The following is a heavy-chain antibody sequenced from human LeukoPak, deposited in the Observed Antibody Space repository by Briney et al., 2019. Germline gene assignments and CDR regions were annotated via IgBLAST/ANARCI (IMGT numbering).Heavy chain of an antibody. V-gene: IGHV3-33*01. D-gene: IGHD1-7*01. CDR1: GFTFSSYG. CDR2: IWYDGSNK. Sequence: GGSLRLSCAASGFTFSSYGMHWVRQAPGKGLEWVAVIWYDGSNKYYVDSVKGRFTTSRDNSKNTLYVQMNSLRAEDTAVYYCAGDVTRTYYYMDVWGKGTTVTVSS. CDR3: AGDVTRTYYYMDV. J-gene: IGHJ6*03.